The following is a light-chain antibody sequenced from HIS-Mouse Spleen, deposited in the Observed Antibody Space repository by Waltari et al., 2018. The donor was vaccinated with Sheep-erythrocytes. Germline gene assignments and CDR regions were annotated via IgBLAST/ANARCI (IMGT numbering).Light chain of an antibody. Sequence: DIQMTQSPSSLSASVGDSVTITCQASQDISNYLNWYQQKPGKAPKLLIYDAANLETGVPSRFSGSGSGTDFTFTISSLQPEDIATYYCQQYDNLLTFGGGTK. V-gene: IGKV1-33*01. CDR1: QDISNY. J-gene: IGKJ4*01. CDR3: QQYDNLLT. CDR2: DAA.